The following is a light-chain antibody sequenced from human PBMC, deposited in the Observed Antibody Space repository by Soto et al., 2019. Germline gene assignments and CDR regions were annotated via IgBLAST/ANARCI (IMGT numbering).Light chain of an antibody. V-gene: IGKV3-15*01. CDR2: AAS. Sequence: EIVMTQSPATLSVSPGERATLSCRASQSVSGHLAWYRQEPGQPPRLLVYAASTGATGIPARFRGSGSGTEFTLTINSPQSEDFAVYYCQQYHDWPWTFGQGTKVEIK. CDR1: QSVSGH. CDR3: QQYHDWPWT. J-gene: IGKJ1*01.